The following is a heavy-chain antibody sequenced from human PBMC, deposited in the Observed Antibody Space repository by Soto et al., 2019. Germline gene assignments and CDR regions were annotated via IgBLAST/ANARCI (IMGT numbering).Heavy chain of an antibody. CDR3: AGQYSSGWPSFDP. CDR2: IYYSGST. V-gene: IGHV4-59*01. D-gene: IGHD6-19*01. CDR1: GGSISSYY. Sequence: PSETLSLTCTVSGGSISSYYWSWIRQPPGKGLEWIGYIYYSGSTNYNPSLKSRVTISVDTSKNQFSLKLSSVTAADTAVYYCAGQYSSGWPSFDPWGQGTLVTVSS. J-gene: IGHJ5*02.